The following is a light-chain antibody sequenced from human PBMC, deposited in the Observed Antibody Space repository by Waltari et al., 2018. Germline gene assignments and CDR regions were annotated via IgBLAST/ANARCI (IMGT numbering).Light chain of an antibody. Sequence: QPVVTQEPSLSVSPGGTVTLTCPLSSGSLPTISNATWYQQTPGQAPRTLVYKGNSRSSGVPDRFSGSILGNKAALTITGAQADDECDYYCSLYMGSGIWVFGGGTKLTVL. CDR1: SGSLPTISN. CDR2: KGN. J-gene: IGLJ3*02. V-gene: IGLV8-61*01. CDR3: SLYMGSGIWV.